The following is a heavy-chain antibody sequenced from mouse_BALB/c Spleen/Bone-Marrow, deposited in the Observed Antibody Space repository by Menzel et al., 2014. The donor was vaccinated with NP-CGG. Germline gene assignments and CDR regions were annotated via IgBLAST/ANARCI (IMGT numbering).Heavy chain of an antibody. D-gene: IGHD2-14*01. CDR2: INPGSGGT. CDR3: AREVRRNYAMDY. Sequence: QVHVKQSGAELVRPGTSVKVSCKASGYAFTNYLIEWVKQRPGQGLEWIGVINPGSGGTNYNEKFKGKATLTADKSSSSAHMQLSSLTSDDSAVYFCAREVRRNYAMDYWGQGTSVTVSS. CDR1: GYAFTNYL. V-gene: IGHV1-54*03. J-gene: IGHJ4*01.